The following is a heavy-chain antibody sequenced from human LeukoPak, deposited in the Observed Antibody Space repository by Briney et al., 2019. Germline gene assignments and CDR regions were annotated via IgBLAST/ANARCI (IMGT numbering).Heavy chain of an antibody. CDR3: ARSVVAATYLNIYDAFDI. J-gene: IGHJ3*02. CDR2: IIPIFGTA. Sequence: SVKVSCKASGGTFSSYVISWVRQAPGQGLEWMGGIIPIFGTANYAQKFQGRVTMTRDTSISTAYMELSRLRSDDTAVYYCARSVVAATYLNIYDAFDIWGQGTMVTVSS. D-gene: IGHD2-15*01. CDR1: GGTFSSYV. V-gene: IGHV1-69*05.